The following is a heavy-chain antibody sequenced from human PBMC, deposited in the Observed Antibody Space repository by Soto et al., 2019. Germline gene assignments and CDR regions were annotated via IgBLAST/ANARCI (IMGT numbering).Heavy chain of an antibody. CDR1: GGSFSGYY. J-gene: IGHJ5*02. CDR2: INHRGST. CDR3: ATTNWNHNWFDP. Sequence: SETLSLTCAVFGGSFSGYYWSWIRQPPGKGLEGIGDINHRGSTNYNPSLKSRVTISVDTSKNQFSLKLSSVTASDTAVYFCATTNWNHNWFDPWGQGTLVTVSS. V-gene: IGHV4-34*01. D-gene: IGHD1-1*01.